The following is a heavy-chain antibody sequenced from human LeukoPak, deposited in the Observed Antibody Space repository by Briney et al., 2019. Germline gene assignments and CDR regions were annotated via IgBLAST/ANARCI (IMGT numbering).Heavy chain of an antibody. D-gene: IGHD3-10*01. CDR1: GFTVRSNY. CDR3: AGGWSYLSAFDI. CDR2: IYGGGSV. Sequence: GGSLRLSCAASGFTVRSNYMSWVRQAPGKGLEWVSIIYGGGSVFYADSVKGGLTISRDNSKNKLYSLMNSLRGEDTAVDYFAGGWSYLSAFDIWGQGTMVTVSS. J-gene: IGHJ3*02. V-gene: IGHV3-53*01.